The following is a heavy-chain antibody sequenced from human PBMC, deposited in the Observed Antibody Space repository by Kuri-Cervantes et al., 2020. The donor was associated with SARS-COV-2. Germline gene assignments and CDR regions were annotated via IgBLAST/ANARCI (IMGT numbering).Heavy chain of an antibody. CDR1: GFTFSSYG. D-gene: IGHD1-26*01. J-gene: IGHJ4*02. CDR3: AKALTSPYSGSYCVDY. V-gene: IGHV3-33*06. Sequence: LSLTCAASGFTFSSYGMHWVRQAPGKGLEWVAVIWYDGSNKYYADSVKGRFTTSRDNSKNTLYLQMNSLRAEDTAVYYCAKALTSPYSGSYCVDYWGQGTRVTVSS. CDR2: IWYDGSNK.